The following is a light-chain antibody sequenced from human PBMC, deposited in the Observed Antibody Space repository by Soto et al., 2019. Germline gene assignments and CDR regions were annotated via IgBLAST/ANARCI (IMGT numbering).Light chain of an antibody. V-gene: IGLV2-8*01. Sequence: QSALTQPPSASGSPGQSVTISCTGTSNDIGVYDFVSWYQQHPGKAPKVIIYQVNKRPSGVPDRFSGSKSANTASLTVSGLRPEDEADYFCSSFAGRYSPYVFGTGTKLTVL. CDR2: QVN. CDR3: SSFAGRYSPYV. J-gene: IGLJ1*01. CDR1: SNDIGVYDF.